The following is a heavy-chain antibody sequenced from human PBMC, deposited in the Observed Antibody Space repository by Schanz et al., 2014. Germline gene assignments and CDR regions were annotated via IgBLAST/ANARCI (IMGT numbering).Heavy chain of an antibody. V-gene: IGHV1-8*01. Sequence: QVQLVQSGAEVKKPGSSMKVSCKASGYNITSNDVTWVRQATGQGLEWMGWMNPNSGNTGYAQKFQGRLTITADKSTSTAYMELSSLRSEDTAVYYCARAPTAYCSDTSCLGTPFDYWGQGTLVTVSS. CDR1: GYNITSND. CDR3: ARAPTAYCSDTSCLGTPFDY. D-gene: IGHD2-2*01. J-gene: IGHJ4*02. CDR2: MNPNSGNT.